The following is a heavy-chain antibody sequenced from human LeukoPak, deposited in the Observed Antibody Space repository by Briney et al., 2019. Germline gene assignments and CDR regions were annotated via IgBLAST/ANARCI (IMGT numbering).Heavy chain of an antibody. CDR3: ARRVKGGYRDRGAFDI. Sequence: ASVKVSCKASGYTFTGYYMHWVRQAPGQGLEWMGWINPNSGGTNYAQKFQGRVTMTRDTSISTAYMELSRLRSDDPAVYYCARRVKGGYRDRGAFDIWGQGTMVTVSS. V-gene: IGHV1-2*02. CDR1: GYTFTGYY. CDR2: INPNSGGT. J-gene: IGHJ3*02. D-gene: IGHD5-18*01.